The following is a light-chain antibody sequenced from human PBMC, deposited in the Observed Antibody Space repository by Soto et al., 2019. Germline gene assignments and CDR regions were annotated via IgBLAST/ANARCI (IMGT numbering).Light chain of an antibody. J-gene: IGLJ1*01. CDR2: DVS. CDR1: SSDVGAFNY. V-gene: IGLV2-14*03. CDR3: SSYSDSDTKV. Sequence: QSALTQPASVSGSPGQAITISCSGTSSDVGAFNYVSWYQQHPGKAPKLMIYDVSNRPSGVSNRFSGSKSGNTASLTISGLRAEDEGDYYCSSYSDSDTKVFGTGTKVTVL.